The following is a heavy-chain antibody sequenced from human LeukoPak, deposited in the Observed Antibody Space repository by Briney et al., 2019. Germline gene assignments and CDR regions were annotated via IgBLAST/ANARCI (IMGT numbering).Heavy chain of an antibody. D-gene: IGHD5-12*01. V-gene: IGHV5-51*01. J-gene: IGHJ6*02. Sequence: GESLKISCKGSGYSFTSYWIGWVRQMPGKGLDWMGIIYTGDSDTRYSPSFQGQVTISADKSISTAYLQWSSLKASDTAMYYCARYSGYDWRGYYYYGVDVWGQGTTVTVSS. CDR1: GYSFTSYW. CDR3: ARYSGYDWRGYYYYGVDV. CDR2: IYTGDSDT.